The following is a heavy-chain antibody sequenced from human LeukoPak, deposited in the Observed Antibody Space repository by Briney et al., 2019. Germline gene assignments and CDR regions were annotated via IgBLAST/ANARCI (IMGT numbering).Heavy chain of an antibody. J-gene: IGHJ4*02. D-gene: IGHD4-23*01. CDR1: GFTFSSYS. Sequence: GGSLRLSCAASGFTFSSYSMSWVRQAPGKGLEWVSSISSSGSYIYYADSVKGRFTISRDNAKNSLYLQMNSLRAEDTAVDYRARASTMVGSIPDYWGQGTPVTVSS. CDR3: ARASTMVGSIPDY. CDR2: ISSSGSYI. V-gene: IGHV3-21*01.